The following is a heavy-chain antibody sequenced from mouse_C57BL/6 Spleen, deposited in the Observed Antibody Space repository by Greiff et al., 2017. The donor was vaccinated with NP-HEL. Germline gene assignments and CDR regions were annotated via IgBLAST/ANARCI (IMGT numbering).Heavy chain of an antibody. Sequence: VQLQQSGAELVRPGASVTLSCKASGYTFTDYEMHWVKQTPVHGLEWIGAIDPETGGTAYNQKFKGKAILTADKSSSTAYMELRSLTSEDSAVYYCTRSTMVTPFAYWGQGTLVTVSA. V-gene: IGHV1-15*01. CDR2: IDPETGGT. CDR3: TRSTMVTPFAY. J-gene: IGHJ3*01. CDR1: GYTFTDYE. D-gene: IGHD2-2*01.